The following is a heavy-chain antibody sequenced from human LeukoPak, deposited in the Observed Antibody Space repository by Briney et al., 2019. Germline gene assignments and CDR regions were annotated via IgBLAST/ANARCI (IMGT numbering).Heavy chain of an antibody. J-gene: IGHJ4*02. Sequence: GGSLRLSCAASGFTFSSYNMNWVRQAPGKGLEWVSFISRGSTYTYYADSVKGRFTISRDNAMNSLYLQMNSLRAEDTAVYFCATDIRGYWVGNWGQGTLVTVSS. CDR1: GFTFSSYN. V-gene: IGHV3-21*01. CDR2: ISRGSTYT. D-gene: IGHD3-22*01. CDR3: ATDIRGYWVGN.